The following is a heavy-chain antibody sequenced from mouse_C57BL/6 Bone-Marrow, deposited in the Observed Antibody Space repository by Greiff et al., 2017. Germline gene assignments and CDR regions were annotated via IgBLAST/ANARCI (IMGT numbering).Heavy chain of an antibody. V-gene: IGHV14-4*01. CDR1: GFNIKDAY. CDR2: IDPENGDT. Sequence: VQLKESGAELVRPGASVKLSCTASGFNIKDAYMHWVKQRPEQGLEWIGWIDPENGDTEYASKFQGKATITADTSSNTAYLQLSSLTSEDTAVYYCTTLELRDFDYWGQGTTLTVSS. D-gene: IGHD1-1*01. CDR3: TTLELRDFDY. J-gene: IGHJ2*01.